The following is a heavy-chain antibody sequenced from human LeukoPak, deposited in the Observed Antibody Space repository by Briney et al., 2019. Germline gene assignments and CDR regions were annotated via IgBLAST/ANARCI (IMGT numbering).Heavy chain of an antibody. Sequence: GGSLRVSCAASGFSFSSYWMSWVRQAPGKGLEWVANIKKDGSEKYYVDSVKGRFTISRDNAKNSLYLQMNSLRAEDTAVYYCVGHSDYWGQGTLVTVSS. CDR2: IKKDGSEK. CDR1: GFSFSSYW. D-gene: IGHD3-16*01. J-gene: IGHJ4*02. CDR3: VGHSDY. V-gene: IGHV3-7*01.